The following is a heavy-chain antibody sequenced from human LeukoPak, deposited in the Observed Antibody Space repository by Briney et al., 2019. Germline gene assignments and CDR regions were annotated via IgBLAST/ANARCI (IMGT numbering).Heavy chain of an antibody. CDR2: IAISGTYI. J-gene: IGHJ4*02. D-gene: IGHD2-15*01. V-gene: IGHV3-21*01. Sequence: PGGSLRLSCAASGFILSDYNMNWVRQAPGKGLEWVSFIAISGTYITYADSVKGRFTISRDNAKNSLYLQMNSLRAEDTAVYYCARDLSATARAYDYWGQGTLATVSS. CDR1: GFILSDYN. CDR3: ARDLSATARAYDY.